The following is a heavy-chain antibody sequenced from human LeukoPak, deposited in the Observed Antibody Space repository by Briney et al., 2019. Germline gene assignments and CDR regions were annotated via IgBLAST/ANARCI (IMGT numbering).Heavy chain of an antibody. V-gene: IGHV4-30-2*01. CDR2: IYHSGST. CDR3: ARGTPFPSYYDSSGTSRFDY. J-gene: IGHJ4*02. Sequence: SETLSLTCAVSGGSISSGGYSWSWIRQPPGKGLEWIGYIYHSGSTYYNPSLKSRVTISVDRSKNQFSLKLSSVTAADTAVYYCARGTPFPSYYDSSGTSRFDYWGQGTLVTVSS. D-gene: IGHD3-22*01. CDR1: GGSISSGGYS.